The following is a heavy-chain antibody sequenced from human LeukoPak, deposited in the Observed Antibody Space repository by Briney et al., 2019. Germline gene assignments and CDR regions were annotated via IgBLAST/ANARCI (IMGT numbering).Heavy chain of an antibody. CDR3: AKDPVGAKLYYFDY. CDR1: GFTFSSYA. D-gene: IGHD1-26*01. V-gene: IGHV3-23*01. CDR2: ISGSGGST. J-gene: IGHJ4*02. Sequence: PGGSLRLSCAASGFTFSSYAMSWVRQAPGKGLEWVSAISGSGGSTYYAASVKGRFTIPRDNSKNTLYLQMNSLRAEDTAVYYCAKDPVGAKLYYFDYWGQGTLVTVSS.